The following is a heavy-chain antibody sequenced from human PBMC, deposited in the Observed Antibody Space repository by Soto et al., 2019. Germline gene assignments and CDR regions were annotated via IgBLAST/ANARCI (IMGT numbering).Heavy chain of an antibody. J-gene: IGHJ6*02. CDR1: GYTFTSYG. D-gene: IGHD3-3*01. CDR2: ISAYNGNT. Sequence: QVQLVQSGAEVKKPGASVKVSCKASGYTFTSYGISWVRQAPGQGLEWMGWISAYNGNTNYAQKLQGRVTMTTDTSTSTAYMELRSLRCDDTAVYYCARDPRYYDFWSGYPRYYGMDVWGQGTTVTVSS. V-gene: IGHV1-18*04. CDR3: ARDPRYYDFWSGYPRYYGMDV.